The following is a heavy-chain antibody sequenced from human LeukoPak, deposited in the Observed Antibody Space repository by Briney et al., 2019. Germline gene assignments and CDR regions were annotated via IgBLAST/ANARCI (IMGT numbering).Heavy chain of an antibody. Sequence: PGGSLRLSCAASGFTFSSYWMHWVRQAPGKGLVWVSRINSDGSSTSYADSVKGRFTISRDNAKNTLYLQMNSLRAEDTAVYYCARGGGRAPDPPNLLGNKKSNWFDPWGQGTLVTVSS. V-gene: IGHV3-74*01. J-gene: IGHJ5*02. CDR3: ARGGGRAPDPPNLLGNKKSNWFDP. CDR2: INSDGSST. D-gene: IGHD3-16*01. CDR1: GFTFSSYW.